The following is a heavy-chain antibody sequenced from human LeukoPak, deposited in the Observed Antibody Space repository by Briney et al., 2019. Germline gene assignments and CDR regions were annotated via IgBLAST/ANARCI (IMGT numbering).Heavy chain of an antibody. D-gene: IGHD3-10*01. CDR1: GFTFGDYY. CDR2: ISSSSSTI. J-gene: IGHJ5*02. V-gene: IGHV3-11*01. CDR3: AREVGSGSYLRFDA. Sequence: PGGSLRLSCAASGFTFGDYYMNWIRQAPGKGLEWVSYISSSSSTIYYADSVKGRFTISRDNAKNSLYLQVNSLRAEDTAVYYCAREVGSGSYLRFDASGQGTLVTVSS.